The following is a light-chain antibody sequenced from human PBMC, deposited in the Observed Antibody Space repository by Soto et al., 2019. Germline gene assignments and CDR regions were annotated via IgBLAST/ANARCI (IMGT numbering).Light chain of an antibody. V-gene: IGLV3-1*01. Sequence: SSELTQPPSVSVSPGQTASITCSGDKLGDKYAGWYPQKPGQSPVLVIYQDSKRPSGIPERFSGSNSGNTATLTISGTQAMYEAGYYCQAWDSSTAVFGTGTKLTVL. CDR3: QAWDSSTAV. J-gene: IGLJ1*01. CDR2: QDS. CDR1: KLGDKY.